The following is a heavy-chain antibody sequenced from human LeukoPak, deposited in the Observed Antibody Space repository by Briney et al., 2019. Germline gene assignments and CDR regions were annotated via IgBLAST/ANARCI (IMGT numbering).Heavy chain of an antibody. CDR3: AKKLIGNWFDP. Sequence: GGSLRFSCAASGFTFSSYAMSWVRQAPGKGLEWVSAISGSGGSTYYADSVKGRFTISRDNSKNTLYLQMNSPRAEDTAVYYCAKKLIGNWFDPWGQGTLVTVSS. D-gene: IGHD2-8*01. CDR1: GFTFSSYA. J-gene: IGHJ5*02. V-gene: IGHV3-23*01. CDR2: ISGSGGST.